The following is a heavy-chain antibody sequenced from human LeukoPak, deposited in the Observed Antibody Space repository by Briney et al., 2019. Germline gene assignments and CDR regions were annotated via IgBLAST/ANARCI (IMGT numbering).Heavy chain of an antibody. Sequence: PGGSLRLSCAASGFTFSGFAMSWVRRTPGKGLEWVAVIWYDGSNKYYADSVKGRFTISRDNSKNTLYLQMNSLRAEDTAVYYCARRGGGYSSENWFDPWGQGTLVTVSS. CDR1: GFTFSGFA. CDR2: IWYDGSNK. CDR3: ARRGGGYSSENWFDP. V-gene: IGHV3-33*08. D-gene: IGHD6-25*01. J-gene: IGHJ5*02.